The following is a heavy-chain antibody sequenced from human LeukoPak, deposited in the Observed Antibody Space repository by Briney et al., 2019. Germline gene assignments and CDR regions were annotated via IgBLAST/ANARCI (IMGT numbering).Heavy chain of an antibody. J-gene: IGHJ3*02. D-gene: IGHD3-22*01. Sequence: GESLKISCKGSGYTFTSYWIGWVRQMPGEGLEWMGFIYPGDSDTRYSPSFQGQVTISADKSISTAYLQWSSLKASDTAMYYCARPPYYYDSSGYPDAFDIWGQGTMVTVSS. V-gene: IGHV5-51*01. CDR2: IYPGDSDT. CDR3: ARPPYYYDSSGYPDAFDI. CDR1: GYTFTSYW.